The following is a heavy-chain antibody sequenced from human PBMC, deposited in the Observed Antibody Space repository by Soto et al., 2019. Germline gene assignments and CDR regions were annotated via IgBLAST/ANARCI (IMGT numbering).Heavy chain of an antibody. CDR3: ARDRDGYNPDFDY. CDR2: IMATFGPA. V-gene: IGHV1-69*13. Sequence: GASVKVTCKASGGTLSNYAISWVRQAPGQGLEWMGGIMATFGPANSAQKFQGRVRIIADESTSTAYMELSSLRSEDTAVYYCARDRDGYNPDFDYWGQGTPVTVSS. D-gene: IGHD5-12*01. CDR1: GGTLSNYA. J-gene: IGHJ4*02.